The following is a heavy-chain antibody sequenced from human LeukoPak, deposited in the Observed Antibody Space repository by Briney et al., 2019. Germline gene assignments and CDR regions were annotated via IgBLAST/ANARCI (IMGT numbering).Heavy chain of an antibody. J-gene: IGHJ5*02. CDR1: GYSFTRYW. V-gene: IGHV5-51*01. CDR3: AASTAADNCFDP. CDR2: IYPGDSDT. D-gene: IGHD6-13*01. Sequence: GESLKISCKGSGYSFTRYWIGWVRRMPRKGLECMGIIYPGDSDTRYSPSFQGQVTISADKSISTAYLQWSSLKASDTAMYYCAASTAADNCFDPWGQGTLVTVSS.